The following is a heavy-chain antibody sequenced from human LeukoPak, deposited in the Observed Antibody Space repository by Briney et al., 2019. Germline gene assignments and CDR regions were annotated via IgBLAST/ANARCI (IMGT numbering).Heavy chain of an antibody. CDR3: ATGSMDYYGMDV. D-gene: IGHD2/OR15-2a*01. Sequence: PGGSLRLSCAASGFTVSRNYMSWVRQAPGKGLEWVSLIYSGGSTYYADSVKGRFTISRDNSKNTLFLQMNSLRAEDTAVYYCATGSMDYYGMDVWGQGTTVTVSS. V-gene: IGHV3-66*01. J-gene: IGHJ6*02. CDR2: IYSGGST. CDR1: GFTVSRNY.